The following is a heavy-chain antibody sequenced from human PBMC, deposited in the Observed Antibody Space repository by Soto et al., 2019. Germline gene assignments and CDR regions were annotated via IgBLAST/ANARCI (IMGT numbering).Heavy chain of an antibody. Sequence: SETLSLTCTVSGGSISSYYWSWIRQPPGKGLEWIGYIYWSTNYNPFLKSRVTILVDTSKNQFSLRLSSVTVVDTAVYYCARRYSSSFDYWGQGTLVTVSS. D-gene: IGHD6-13*01. V-gene: IGHV4-59*08. CDR1: GGSISSYY. J-gene: IGHJ4*02. CDR2: IYWST. CDR3: ARRYSSSFDY.